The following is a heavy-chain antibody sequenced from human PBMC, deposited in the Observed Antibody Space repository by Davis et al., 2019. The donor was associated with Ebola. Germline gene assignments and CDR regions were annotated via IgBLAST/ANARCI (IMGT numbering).Heavy chain of an antibody. CDR3: ARAYHYGDYYDY. CDR2: ISAYNGNT. D-gene: IGHD4-17*01. Sequence: ASVKVSCKASGYTFTSYGISWVRQAPGQGLEWMGWISAYNGNTNYAQKLQGRITMTTDTSTSTAYMELRSLRSDDTAVYYCARAYHYGDYYDYWGQGTLVTVSS. J-gene: IGHJ4*02. V-gene: IGHV1-18*01. CDR1: GYTFTSYG.